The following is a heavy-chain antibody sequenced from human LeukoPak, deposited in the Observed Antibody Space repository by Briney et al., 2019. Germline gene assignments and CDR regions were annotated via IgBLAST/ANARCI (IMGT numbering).Heavy chain of an antibody. CDR2: IYYSGST. CDR1: GGSVSSGSYY. Sequence: PSETLSLTCTVSGGSVSSGSYYWSWIRQPPGKGLEWIGYIYYSGSTNYNPSLKSRVTISVDTSKNQFSLKLSSVTAADTAVYYCARERSQYGDYSNRFDPWGQGTLVTVSS. V-gene: IGHV4-61*01. D-gene: IGHD4-17*01. CDR3: ARERSQYGDYSNRFDP. J-gene: IGHJ5*02.